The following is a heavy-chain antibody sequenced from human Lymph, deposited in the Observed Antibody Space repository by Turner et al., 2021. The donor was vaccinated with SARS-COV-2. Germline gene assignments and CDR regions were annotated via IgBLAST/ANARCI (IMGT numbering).Heavy chain of an antibody. V-gene: IGHV3-33*01. D-gene: IGHD3-16*01. CDR3: ARHNGGRLDY. Sequence: QVQLVESGGGVVHPGRSLIPPCAASEFTFSNSGMHWVRQAPGKGLEWVAVIWVDGSNKYYADSVKGRFTISRDNAKNTLYLQMNSLRAEDTAVYYCARHNGGRLDYWGQGTLVTVSS. CDR1: EFTFSNSG. J-gene: IGHJ4*02. CDR2: IWVDGSNK.